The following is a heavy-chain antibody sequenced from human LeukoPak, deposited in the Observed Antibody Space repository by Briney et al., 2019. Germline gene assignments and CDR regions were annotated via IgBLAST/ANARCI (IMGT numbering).Heavy chain of an antibody. D-gene: IGHD3-22*01. CDR2: INSDGINT. CDR1: GFTFSNYW. CDR3: ARDLGQYYDTSDNWFDP. Sequence: GGSLRLACAASGFTFSNYWMHWVRQAPGKGLVWVSRINSDGINTSYADSVKGRFTISRDNAKNTLNLQMNSLRAEDTAVYYCARDLGQYYDTSDNWFDPWGQGTLVTVSS. J-gene: IGHJ5*02. V-gene: IGHV3-74*01.